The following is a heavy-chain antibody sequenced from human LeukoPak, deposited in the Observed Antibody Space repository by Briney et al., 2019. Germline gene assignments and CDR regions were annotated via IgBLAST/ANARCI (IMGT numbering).Heavy chain of an antibody. CDR1: GGSISSYY. D-gene: IGHD3-22*01. J-gene: IGHJ6*03. Sequence: SETLSLTCTGSGGSISSYYWSWIRQPAGKGLESIGHISTSGSTNYNPSLKSRVTISVDTSKNQFSLKLSSVTAADTAVYYCARAGYYYDSSGYYYYYYYMDVWGKGTTVTVSS. CDR2: ISTSGST. V-gene: IGHV4-4*07. CDR3: ARAGYYYDSSGYYYYYYYMDV.